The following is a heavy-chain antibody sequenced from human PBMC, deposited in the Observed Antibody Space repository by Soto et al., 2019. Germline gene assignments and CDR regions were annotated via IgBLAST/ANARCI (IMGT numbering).Heavy chain of an antibody. V-gene: IGHV3-74*01. D-gene: IGHD6-13*01. J-gene: IGHJ4*02. CDR1: GFTFSSYW. Sequence: GGSLRLSCAASGFTFSSYWMHWVRQAPGKGLVWVSRINSDGSSTSYADSVKGQFTISRDNAKNTLYLQMNSLRAEDTAVYYCARGVGSWYSWYDPPSGNYFDYWGQGTLVTVSS. CDR3: ARGVGSWYSWYDPPSGNYFDY. CDR2: INSDGSST.